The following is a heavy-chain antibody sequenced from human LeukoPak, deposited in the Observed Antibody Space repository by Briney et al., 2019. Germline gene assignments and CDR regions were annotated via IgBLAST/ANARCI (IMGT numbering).Heavy chain of an antibody. CDR1: GFTFSSYA. CDR2: ISGSGGST. J-gene: IGHJ3*02. Sequence: GGSRRLSCAASGFTFSSYAMSWVRQAPGKGLEWVSAISGSGGSTYYADSVKGRFTISRDNSKNTRYLQMNSLGAEDTAVYYCARDLGGNHVFAFDIWGQGTMVTVSS. CDR3: ARDLGGNHVFAFDI. V-gene: IGHV3-23*01. D-gene: IGHD1-14*01.